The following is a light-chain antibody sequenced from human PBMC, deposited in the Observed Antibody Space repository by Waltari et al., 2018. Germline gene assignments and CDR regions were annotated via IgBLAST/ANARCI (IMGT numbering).Light chain of an antibody. Sequence: YELTQPPSVSVSPGQMARITCGGDKFGRKYVHWYQQKPAQAPVLVIYDDNKRPSGIPERFSGSKSGNTATLTISGVEAGDEADYYCQVWDNSSDHWIFGGGTRLTVL. CDR1: KFGRKY. CDR2: DDN. CDR3: QVWDNSSDHWI. V-gene: IGLV3-21*02. J-gene: IGLJ2*01.